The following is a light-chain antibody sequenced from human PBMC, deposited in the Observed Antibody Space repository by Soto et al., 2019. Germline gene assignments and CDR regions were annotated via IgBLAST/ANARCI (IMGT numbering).Light chain of an antibody. CDR1: SSDVGGSNL. Sequence: QSALTQPASVSGSPGQSITISCTGTSSDVGGSNLVSWYQQHPGKAPKFMIYEVTKRPSGVSNRFSGSKSGNTASLTISGLQAEDEDDYFCCSYAGSDNVVFGGGTKLTVL. CDR3: CSYAGSDNVV. V-gene: IGLV2-23*02. J-gene: IGLJ2*01. CDR2: EVT.